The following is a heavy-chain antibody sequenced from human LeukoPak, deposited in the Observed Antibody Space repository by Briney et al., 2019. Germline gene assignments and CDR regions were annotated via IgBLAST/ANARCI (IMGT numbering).Heavy chain of an antibody. CDR1: GGSISSYY. V-gene: IGHV4-59*08. CDR2: IYYSGST. J-gene: IGHJ6*02. Sequence: SETLSLTCTVSGGSISSYYWSWIRQPPGKGLEWIGYIYYSGSTNYNPSLKSRVTISVDTSKNQFSLKLSSVTAADTAVYYCARGPNYYYYGMDVWGQGTTVTVSS. CDR3: ARGPNYYYYGMDV.